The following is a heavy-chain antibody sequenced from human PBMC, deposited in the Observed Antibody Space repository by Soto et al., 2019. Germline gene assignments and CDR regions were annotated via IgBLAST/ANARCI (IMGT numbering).Heavy chain of an antibody. J-gene: IGHJ2*01. CDR3: ARKVLGSTTRPDYWYFDL. CDR2: TSAGGDAT. V-gene: IGHV3-23*01. CDR1: GFTFIHYA. Sequence: EVQLLESGGGLVQPGGSLRLSCAASGFTFIHYAMNWVRQAPGKGLQWVATTSAGGDATFYTDSVKGRFTISRDFSSTTASLQLNSLGADDTAVYYCARKVLGSTTRPDYWYFDLWGRGTLVTVSS. D-gene: IGHD3-10*01.